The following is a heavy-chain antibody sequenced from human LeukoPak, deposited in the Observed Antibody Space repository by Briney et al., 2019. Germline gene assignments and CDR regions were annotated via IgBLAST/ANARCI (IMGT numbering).Heavy chain of an antibody. V-gene: IGHV3-23*01. CDR1: GFTFSSYA. D-gene: IGHD3-22*01. CDR2: ISGCGGST. Sequence: GGSLRLSCAASGFTFSSYAMSWVRQAPGKGLEWVSAISGCGGSTYYADSVKGRFTISRDNSKNTLYLQMNSLRAEDTAVYYCAKVFYYDSSGKPGYFQHWGQGTLVTVSS. J-gene: IGHJ1*01. CDR3: AKVFYYDSSGKPGYFQH.